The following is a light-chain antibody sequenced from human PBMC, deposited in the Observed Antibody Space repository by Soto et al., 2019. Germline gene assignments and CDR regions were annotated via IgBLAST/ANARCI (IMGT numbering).Light chain of an antibody. V-gene: IGKV3-15*01. CDR3: QQYNNWPYT. CDR1: QSVRSN. Sequence: EIVMTQSPATLSVSPGEGATLSCRASQSVRSNLAWYRQQPGQAPSLLIYGASTRASGIPAKFRASGSGTEFALTISSLQSEDFAVYYCQQYNNWPYTCGQGTRLEIK. CDR2: GAS. J-gene: IGKJ2*01.